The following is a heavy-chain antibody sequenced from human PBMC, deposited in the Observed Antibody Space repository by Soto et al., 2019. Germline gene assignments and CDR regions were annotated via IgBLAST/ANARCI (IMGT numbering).Heavy chain of an antibody. V-gene: IGHV1-46*02. CDR3: ARDGVPIGGRSGFSDK. J-gene: IGHJ4*02. Sequence: SVKLACKASGYMYDNYYIHCVRQTPGQGLQWIGVINPSRGLTTYAQKFQGRVSMTRDTSTTTVFMELTSLTSEDTAIYYCARDGVPIGGRSGFSDKWGTGTWVTGS. CDR1: GYMYDNYY. CDR2: INPSRGLT. D-gene: IGHD6-19*01.